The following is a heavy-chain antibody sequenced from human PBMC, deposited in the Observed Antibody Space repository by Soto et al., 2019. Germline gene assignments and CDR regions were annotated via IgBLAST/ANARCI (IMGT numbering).Heavy chain of an antibody. CDR1: GGSVSSGSYY. D-gene: IGHD3-22*01. CDR3: ARKGVGSSGYYPRYYFDY. Sequence: QVQLQESGPGLVKPSETLSLTCTVSGGSVSSGSYYWSWIRQPPGKGLEWIGYIYYSGSTNYNPSLKIRGTISGDTSKNQFSLELSSVTAADTAVYYCARKGVGSSGYYPRYYFDYWGQGTLVTVSS. J-gene: IGHJ4*02. CDR2: IYYSGST. V-gene: IGHV4-61*01.